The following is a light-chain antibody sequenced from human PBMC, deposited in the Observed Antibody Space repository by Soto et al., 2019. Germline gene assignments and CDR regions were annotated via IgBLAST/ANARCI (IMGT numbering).Light chain of an antibody. V-gene: IGLV2-11*01. Sequence: QSALTQSRSVSGSPGQSVTISCTGTSSDVGGYNYVSWYQQLPGKAPKLMLYDVSKRPAGVPDRFSGSKSGNTASLTISGLQAEDEADYYCCSYAGSYLVVFGGGTKLTVL. J-gene: IGLJ2*01. CDR3: CSYAGSYLVV. CDR2: DVS. CDR1: SSDVGGYNY.